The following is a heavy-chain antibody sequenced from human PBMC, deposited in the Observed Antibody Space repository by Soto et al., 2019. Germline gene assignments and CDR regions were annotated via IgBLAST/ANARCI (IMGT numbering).Heavy chain of an antibody. CDR1: GFTFSSYS. J-gene: IGHJ6*02. Sequence: EVQVVEAGGGLVKPGGSLRLSCAASGFTFSSYSMNWVRQAPGKGLEWVSSISSSSSYIYYAGSVKGRFTISRDNAKNSLYLQMNSLRAEDTAVYYCARDGGYSYGLSYYYYAVDVWGQGTTVTVSS. D-gene: IGHD5-18*01. V-gene: IGHV3-21*01. CDR2: ISSSSSYI. CDR3: ARDGGYSYGLSYYYYAVDV.